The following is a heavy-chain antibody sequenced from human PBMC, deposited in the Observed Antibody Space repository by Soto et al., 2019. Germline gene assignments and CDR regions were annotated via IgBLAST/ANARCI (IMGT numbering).Heavy chain of an antibody. D-gene: IGHD3-22*01. J-gene: IGHJ4*02. CDR1: GDSVTISDYY. CDR3: AAHDSGGYYAEY. CDR2: IHYSGST. Sequence: QLQLQESGPGLVTPSETLSLTCTVSGDSVTISDYYWGWIRQPPGKGLEWIGSIHYSGSTYYNPSLKSRVPISGDTSKKQFSLKLTSVTAADAAVYYCAAHDSGGYYAEYWGQGTLVTVSA. V-gene: IGHV4-39*01.